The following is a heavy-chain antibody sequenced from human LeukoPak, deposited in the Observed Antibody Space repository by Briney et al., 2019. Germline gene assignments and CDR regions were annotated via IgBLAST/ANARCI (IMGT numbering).Heavy chain of an antibody. Sequence: TGGSLRLSCAASGFTFSTYAMSWVRQAPGKALEWVSSISGNSHHIYYADPVKGRFTISRDNAYRSLYLQMDSLRVEDTAVYYCASGTIVGARGADNWGQGALVTVSS. J-gene: IGHJ4*02. D-gene: IGHD1-26*01. CDR2: ISGNSHHI. V-gene: IGHV3-21*01. CDR1: GFTFSTYA. CDR3: ASGTIVGARGADN.